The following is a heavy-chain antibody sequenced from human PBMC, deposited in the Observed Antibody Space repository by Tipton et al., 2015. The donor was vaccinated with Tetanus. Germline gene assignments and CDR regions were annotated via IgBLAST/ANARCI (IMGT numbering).Heavy chain of an antibody. J-gene: IGHJ4*02. CDR1: GGSIRGGTFY. Sequence: TLSLTCTVSGGSIRGGTFYWGWIRQPPGKGLEGIGSIYESGDTYYIPFLKSRVTIPVDTSKNLFSLNLNPMAAADTGVYYCARHQSGYFTPFDYWGQGNLVTVSS. V-gene: IGHV4-39*01. CDR3: ARHQSGYFTPFDY. CDR2: IYESGDT. D-gene: IGHD3-3*01.